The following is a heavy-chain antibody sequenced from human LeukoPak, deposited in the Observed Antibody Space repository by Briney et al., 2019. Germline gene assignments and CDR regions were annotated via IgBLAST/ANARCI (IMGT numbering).Heavy chain of an antibody. CDR1: GGSISSGDYY. D-gene: IGHD3-22*01. J-gene: IGHJ4*02. Sequence: SETLSLTCTVSGGSISSGDYYWSWIRQPPGKGLEWIGYIYYSGSTYYNPSLKSRVTISVDTSKNQFSLKLSSVTAADTAVYYCASLDYYDSSGYVDHWGQGTLVTVSS. CDR3: ASLDYYDSSGYVDH. V-gene: IGHV4-30-4*08. CDR2: IYYSGST.